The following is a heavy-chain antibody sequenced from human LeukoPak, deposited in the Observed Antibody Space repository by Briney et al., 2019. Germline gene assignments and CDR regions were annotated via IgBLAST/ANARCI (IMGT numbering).Heavy chain of an antibody. CDR1: GGSISRSSYY. CDR2: IYYGGST. V-gene: IGHV4-39*07. Sequence: SETLSLTCTVSGGSISRSSYYWGWIRQTPGKGPEWIGSIYYGGSTYYNPSLKSRVTISVDTSKNQFSLKLSSVTAADTAVYYCARGTTVTTLLDYWGQGTLVTVSS. CDR3: ARGTTVTTLLDY. D-gene: IGHD4-17*01. J-gene: IGHJ4*02.